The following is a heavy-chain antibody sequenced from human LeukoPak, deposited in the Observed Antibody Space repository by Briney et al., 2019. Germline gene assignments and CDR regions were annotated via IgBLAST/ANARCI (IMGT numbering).Heavy chain of an antibody. CDR2: IYHSGST. D-gene: IGHD6-13*01. CDR3: ARDLYSSSWYPVNYFDY. Sequence: PSGTLSLTCAVSGGSISSSNWWSWVRQPPGKGLEWIGEIYHSGSTNYNPSLKSRVTISVDKSKNQFSLKLSSVTAADTAVYYCARDLYSSSWYPVNYFDYWGQGTLVTVSS. J-gene: IGHJ4*02. CDR1: GGSISSSNW. V-gene: IGHV4-4*02.